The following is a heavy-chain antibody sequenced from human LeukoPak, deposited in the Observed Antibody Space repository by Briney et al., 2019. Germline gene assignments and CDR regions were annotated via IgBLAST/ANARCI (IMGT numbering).Heavy chain of an antibody. Sequence: GGSLRLSCAASGFTFSSYSMNWVRQAPGKGLEWVSSISSSSSYIYYADSVKGRFTISRDNAKNSLYLQMNSLRAEDTAVYYCAREDTYYYGSGFDYWGQGTLVTVSS. CDR2: ISSSSSYI. D-gene: IGHD3-10*01. CDR1: GFTFSSYS. V-gene: IGHV3-21*01. J-gene: IGHJ4*02. CDR3: AREDTYYYGSGFDY.